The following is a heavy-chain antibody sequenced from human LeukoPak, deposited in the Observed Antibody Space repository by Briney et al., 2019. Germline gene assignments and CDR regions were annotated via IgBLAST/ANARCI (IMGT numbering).Heavy chain of an antibody. CDR1: GFTFNTYA. CDR2: IAYDGDNK. D-gene: IGHD7-27*01. V-gene: IGHV3-30-3*01. J-gene: IGHJ4*02. Sequence: KPGGSLRLSCAASGFTFNTYAMPWVRQAPGKGLEWVAVIAYDGDNKFYADSVRGRFTISRDNSKSTLYLQMNSLRAEDTAVYYCARDENWGSTHYWGQGTLVTVSS. CDR3: ARDENWGSTHY.